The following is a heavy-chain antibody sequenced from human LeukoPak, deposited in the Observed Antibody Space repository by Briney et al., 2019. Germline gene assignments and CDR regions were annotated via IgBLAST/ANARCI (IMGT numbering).Heavy chain of an antibody. CDR1: GCTFTSYG. CDR3: ARLMIDWGHSDY. CDR2: ISAYNGNT. D-gene: IGHD3-22*01. J-gene: IGHJ4*02. V-gene: IGHV1-18*01. Sequence: ASVTVSFKASGCTFTSYGISWVRQAPGQGLEWMGWISAYNGNTNYAQKLQGRVTMTTDTSTSTAYMELRSLRSDDTAVYYCARLMIDWGHSDYWGQGTLVTVPS.